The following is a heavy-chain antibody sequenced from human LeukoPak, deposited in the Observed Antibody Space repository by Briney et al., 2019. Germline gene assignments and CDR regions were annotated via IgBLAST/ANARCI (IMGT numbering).Heavy chain of an antibody. CDR1: GGSISSYY. Sequence: SETLSLTCTISGGSISSYYWSWIRQPAGKGLEWIGRIYTSGSTNYNPSLKSRVTMSVDTSKNQFSLKLSSVTAADTAVYYCARSQGYYDSSGYRWLDNWRQGTLVTVSS. V-gene: IGHV4-4*07. D-gene: IGHD3-22*01. CDR3: ARSQGYYDSSGYRWLDN. J-gene: IGHJ4*02. CDR2: IYTSGST.